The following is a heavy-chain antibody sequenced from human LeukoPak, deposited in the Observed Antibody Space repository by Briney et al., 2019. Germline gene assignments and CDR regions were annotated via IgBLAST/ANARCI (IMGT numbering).Heavy chain of an antibody. V-gene: IGHV1-2*02. Sequence: ASVKVSCKASGYTFTGYYMYWVRQAPGQGLEWMGWINPNRGGTNYAQKFQGRVTMTRDTSISTAYMELSRLRSEDTAVYYCARGGDYGDIANDYWGQGTLVTVSS. J-gene: IGHJ4*02. CDR3: ARGGDYGDIANDY. CDR2: INPNRGGT. D-gene: IGHD4-17*01. CDR1: GYTFTGYY.